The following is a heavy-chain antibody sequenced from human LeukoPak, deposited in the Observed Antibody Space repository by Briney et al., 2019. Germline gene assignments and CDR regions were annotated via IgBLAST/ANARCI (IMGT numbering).Heavy chain of an antibody. D-gene: IGHD2-21*02. CDR1: GFTVSNTY. CDR2: IYSGGGT. Sequence: GGSLRLSCAASGFTVSNTYMSWVRQAPGKGLEWVSLIYSGGGTYSADSVKGRFTISRDISKNTLYLQMNSLRAGDTAVYYCATNCGGDCYPSGGDAFDIWGQGTMVTVSS. J-gene: IGHJ3*02. V-gene: IGHV3-53*05. CDR3: ATNCGGDCYPSGGDAFDI.